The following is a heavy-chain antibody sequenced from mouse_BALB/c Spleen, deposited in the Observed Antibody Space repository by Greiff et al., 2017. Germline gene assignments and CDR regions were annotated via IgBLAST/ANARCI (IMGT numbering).Heavy chain of an antibody. Sequence: EVKLVESGGGLVQPGGSRKLSCAASGFTFSSFGMHWVRQAPEKGLEWVAYISSGSSTIYYADTVKGRFTISRDNPKNTLFLQMTSLRSEDTAMYFCARDYDYEDYAMDYWGQGTSVTVSS. CDR3: ARDYDYEDYAMDY. CDR2: ISSGSSTI. D-gene: IGHD2-4*01. CDR1: GFTFSSFG. J-gene: IGHJ4*01. V-gene: IGHV5-17*02.